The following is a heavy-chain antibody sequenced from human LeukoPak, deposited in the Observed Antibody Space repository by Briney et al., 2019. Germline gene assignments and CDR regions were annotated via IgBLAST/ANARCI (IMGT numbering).Heavy chain of an antibody. D-gene: IGHD3-3*01. Sequence: GGSLRLSCAASGFTFSSYWMSWVRQAPGKGLEWVANIKQDGSEKYYVDSVKGRFTISRDNAKNSLYLQMNSLRAEDTAVYYCARDPRSGDFWSGTFDYWGQGTLVTVSS. V-gene: IGHV3-7*01. J-gene: IGHJ4*02. CDR3: ARDPRSGDFWSGTFDY. CDR1: GFTFSSYW. CDR2: IKQDGSEK.